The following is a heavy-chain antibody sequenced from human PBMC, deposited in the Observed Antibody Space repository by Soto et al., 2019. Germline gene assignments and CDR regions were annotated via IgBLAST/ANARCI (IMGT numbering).Heavy chain of an antibody. V-gene: IGHV3-15*01. J-gene: IGHJ4*02. CDR1: GFAFSDAS. CDR2: IKTKSSGGTT. D-gene: IGHD3-3*01. CDR3: TPLASGHYGYDF. Sequence: DVQLVESGGDLVKPGGSLRLSCAASGFAFSDASLRWVRQAPGKGLEWVGHIKTKSSGGTTDYAAPVKGRFTISRDDSKNTVYLQMDSLKAEDTAVYSCTPLASGHYGYDFWGQGTLVTVSS.